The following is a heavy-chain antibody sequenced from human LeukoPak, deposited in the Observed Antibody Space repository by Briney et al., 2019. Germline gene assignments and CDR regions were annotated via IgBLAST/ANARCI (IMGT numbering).Heavy chain of an antibody. J-gene: IGHJ3*02. CDR1: GGSISSSSYY. CDR3: ARQKAVAGTRVSAFDI. CDR2: IYYSGST. Sequence: SETLSLTCTVSGGSISSSSYYWGWIRQPPGKGLGWIVSIYYSGSTYYNPSLKSRVTISVDTSKNQFSLKLSSVTAADTAVYYCARQKAVAGTRVSAFDIWGQGTMVTVSS. V-gene: IGHV4-39*01. D-gene: IGHD6-19*01.